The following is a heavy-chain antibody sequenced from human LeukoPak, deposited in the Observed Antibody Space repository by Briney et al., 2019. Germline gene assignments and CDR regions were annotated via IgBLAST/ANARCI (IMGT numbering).Heavy chain of an antibody. J-gene: IGHJ4*02. CDR2: IDTAGDT. V-gene: IGHV3-13*01. CDR1: GFTFSNYH. Sequence: AGSLRLSCAASGFTFSNYHMHWVRQTTGKGLEWVSGIDTAGDTYYTGSVKGRFTISRDNAKNSLYLQMNRLRAGDTAVYYCARGSGGQHEFDYWGQGILVAVSS. CDR3: ARGSGGQHEFDY. D-gene: IGHD1-26*01.